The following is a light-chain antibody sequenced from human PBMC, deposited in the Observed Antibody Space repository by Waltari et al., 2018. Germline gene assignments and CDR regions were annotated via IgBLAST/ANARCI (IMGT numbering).Light chain of an antibody. J-gene: IGKJ1*01. Sequence: DIVLTQSPGTLSLSPGERATLSCRASQTISNTYLVWFQQKRGQAPRLLIYGASNRATVIPDRFSGSGSGTDFTLTISRLEPEDFAMYYCQHYGSPPGTFGQGTNVEIK. CDR1: QTISNTY. V-gene: IGKV3-20*01. CDR3: QHYGSPPGT. CDR2: GAS.